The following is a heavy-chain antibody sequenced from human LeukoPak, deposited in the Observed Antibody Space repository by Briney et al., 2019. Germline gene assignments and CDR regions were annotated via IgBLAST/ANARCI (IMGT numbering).Heavy chain of an antibody. CDR2: ISYDGSNK. CDR1: GFTFSSYG. V-gene: IGHV3-30*18. J-gene: IGHJ4*02. D-gene: IGHD6-13*01. CDR3: AKDHSSSLDH. Sequence: GGSLRLSCAASGFTFSSYGMHWVRQAPGKGLEWVAVISYDGSNKYYADSVKGRFTISRDNSKNTLYLQMNSLRAEDTAVYYRAKDHSSSLDHWGQGTLVTVSS.